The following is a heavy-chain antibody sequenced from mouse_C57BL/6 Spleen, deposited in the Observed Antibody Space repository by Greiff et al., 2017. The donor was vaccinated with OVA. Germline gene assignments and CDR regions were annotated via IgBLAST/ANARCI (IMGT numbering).Heavy chain of an antibody. V-gene: IGHV1-26*01. D-gene: IGHD4-1*01. CDR3: AKFGLGRAFAY. J-gene: IGHJ3*01. CDR2: INPNNGGT. Sequence: VQLQQSGPELVKPGASVKISCKASGYTFTDYYMNWVTQSHGKSLEWIGDINPNNGGTSYNQKFKGKATLTVDKSSSTAYMELRSLTSEDSAVSYCAKFGLGRAFAYWGQGTLVTVSA. CDR1: GYTFTDYY.